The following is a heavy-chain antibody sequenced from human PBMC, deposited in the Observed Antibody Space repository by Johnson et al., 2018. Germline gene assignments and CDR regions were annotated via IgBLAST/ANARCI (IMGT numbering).Heavy chain of an antibody. Sequence: EVQLVESGGGLVQPGGSLRLSCTDSGFNLSDYAMTWVRQAPGKGLEWVSVIGSNDGYAYYEDAVKGRFTISIDNSKNIIYLQMNSLRAEDTAVDYWAIYRSSSDAFDIWGQGTMVTVSS. CDR3: AIYRSSSDAFDI. CDR2: IGSNDGYA. J-gene: IGHJ3*02. CDR1: GFNLSDYA. V-gene: IGHV3-23*04. D-gene: IGHD6-6*01.